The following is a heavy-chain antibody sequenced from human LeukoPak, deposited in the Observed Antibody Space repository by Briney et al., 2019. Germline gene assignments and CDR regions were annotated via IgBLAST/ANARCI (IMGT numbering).Heavy chain of an antibody. J-gene: IGHJ4*02. CDR1: GGSFSGYY. D-gene: IGHD3-10*01. V-gene: IGHV4-34*01. CDR2: INHSGST. CDR3: TRANGYGLIDY. Sequence: SETLSLTCAVYGGSFSGYYWSWIRQPPGKGLEWIGEINHSGSTNYNPSLKSRVTISVDTSKNQFSLKLSSVTAADTAMYYCTRANGYGLIDYWGQGTLVTVSS.